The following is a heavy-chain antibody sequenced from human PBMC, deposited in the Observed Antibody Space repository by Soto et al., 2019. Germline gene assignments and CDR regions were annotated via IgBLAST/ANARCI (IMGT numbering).Heavy chain of an antibody. J-gene: IGHJ3*02. Sequence: QVQLQQWGAGLLKPSETLSLTCAVYGGFVSSGSYYWSWIRQPPGKGLEWIGEMSHSGGTHFNPSLKSRVTISVNTSKNQSSLKMSSVTAADTALYYCARVERGTATSVVVAFDIWGPGTMVTVSS. CDR3: ARVERGTATSVVVAFDI. CDR1: GGFVSSGSYY. CDR2: MSHSGGT. D-gene: IGHD2-21*02. V-gene: IGHV4-34*01.